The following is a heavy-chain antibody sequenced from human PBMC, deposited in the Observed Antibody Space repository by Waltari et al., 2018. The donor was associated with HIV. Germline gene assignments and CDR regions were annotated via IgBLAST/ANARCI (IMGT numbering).Heavy chain of an antibody. Sequence: DVQLVESGGGLVQPGGSMRLSWAASGFLFSAFAVTWVRQAPGKGLEWVSSVSASGGGSDYADFVKGRFVISRDNSRSTLYLQMNSLRVEDTAIYFCARHGDYGDIWGYLDHWGLGTLVTVSS. D-gene: IGHD4-17*01. CDR3: ARHGDYGDIWGYLDH. J-gene: IGHJ4*02. CDR2: VSASGGGS. CDR1: GFLFSAFA. V-gene: IGHV3-23*04.